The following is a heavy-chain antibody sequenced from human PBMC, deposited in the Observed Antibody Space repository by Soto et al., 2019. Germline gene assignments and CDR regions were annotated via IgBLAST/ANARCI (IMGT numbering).Heavy chain of an antibody. CDR2: IYYSGST. CDR1: GGSISSSSYY. CDR3: ARQSDPAFYYYYYYMDV. D-gene: IGHD2-2*01. J-gene: IGHJ6*03. Sequence: SETLSLTCTVSGGSISSSSYYWGWIRQPPGKGLEWIGSIYYSGSTYYNPSLKSRVTISVDTSKNQFSLKLSSVTAADTAVYYCARQSDPAFYYYYYYMDVWGKGTTVTVSS. V-gene: IGHV4-39*01.